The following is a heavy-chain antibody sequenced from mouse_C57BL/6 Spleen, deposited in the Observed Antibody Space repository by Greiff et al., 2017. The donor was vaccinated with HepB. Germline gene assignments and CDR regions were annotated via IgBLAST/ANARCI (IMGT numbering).Heavy chain of an antibody. Sequence: ESGPGLVKPSQSLSLTCSVTGYSITSGYYWNWIRQFPGNKLEWMGYISYDGSNNYNPSLKNRISITRDTSKNQFFLKLNSVTTEDTATYYCAREEKGSDYWGQGTLVTVSA. V-gene: IGHV3-6*01. J-gene: IGHJ3*01. CDR1: GYSITSGYY. CDR2: ISYDGSN. CDR3: AREEKGSDY.